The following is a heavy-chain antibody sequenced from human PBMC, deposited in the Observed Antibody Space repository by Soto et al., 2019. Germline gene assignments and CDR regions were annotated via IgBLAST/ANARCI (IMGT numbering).Heavy chain of an antibody. CDR3: ARDYSSSSYGMDV. J-gene: IGHJ6*02. D-gene: IGHD6-13*01. Sequence: SETLSLTCTVSGGSVSSGSYYWSWIRQPPGKGLEWIGYIYYSGSTNYNPSLKSRVTISVDTSKNQFSLKLSSVTAADTAVYYCARDYSSSSYGMDVWGQGTTVTVSS. CDR1: GGSVSSGSYY. CDR2: IYYSGST. V-gene: IGHV4-61*01.